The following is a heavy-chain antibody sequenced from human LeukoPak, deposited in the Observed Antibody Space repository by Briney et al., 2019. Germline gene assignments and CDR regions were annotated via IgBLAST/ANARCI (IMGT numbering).Heavy chain of an antibody. CDR3: ARALGSCSSTSCYTRAGDYYYYMDV. CDR1: GFTFSTYG. D-gene: IGHD2-2*02. J-gene: IGHJ6*03. V-gene: IGHV3-21*01. Sequence: PGGSLRLSCAASGFTFSTYGIHWVRQAPGKGLEWVSSISSSSSYIYYADSVKGRFTISRDNAKNSLYLQMNSLRAEDTAVYYCARALGSCSSTSCYTRAGDYYYYMDVWGKGTTVTVSS. CDR2: ISSSSSYI.